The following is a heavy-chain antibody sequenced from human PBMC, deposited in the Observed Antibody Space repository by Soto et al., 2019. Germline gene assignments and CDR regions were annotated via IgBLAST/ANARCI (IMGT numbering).Heavy chain of an antibody. CDR3: ARDETRVVVTATLRGAFDI. D-gene: IGHD2-21*02. V-gene: IGHV1-69*13. J-gene: IGHJ3*02. CDR1: GGTFSSYA. Sequence: SVKVSCKASGGTFSSYAISWVRQAPGQVLEWMGGIIPIFGTANYAQKFQGRVTITADESTSTAYMELSSLRSEDTAVYYCARDETRVVVTATLRGAFDIWGQGTMVTVSS. CDR2: IIPIFGTA.